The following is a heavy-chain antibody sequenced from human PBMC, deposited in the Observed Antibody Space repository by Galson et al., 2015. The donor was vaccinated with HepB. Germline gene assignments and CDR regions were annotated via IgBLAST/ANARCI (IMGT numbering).Heavy chain of an antibody. V-gene: IGHV1-46*03. CDR1: GYTFTTYY. CDR3: TRSRKVPVPGAHVDY. Sequence: SVKVSCKASGYTFTTYYIHWVRQAPGQGLEWMGIINPTGGSTTYAQKFQDRVTMTSDTSTGTVYMEVSSLRSEDTAVYYCTRSRKVPVPGAHVDYWAQGTLVTVSS. J-gene: IGHJ4*02. CDR2: INPTGGST. D-gene: IGHD6-19*01.